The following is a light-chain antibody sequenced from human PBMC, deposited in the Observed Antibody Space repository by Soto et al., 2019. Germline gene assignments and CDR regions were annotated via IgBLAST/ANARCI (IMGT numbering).Light chain of an antibody. CDR1: QSVENY. CDR3: HQRYIWPPLT. Sequence: EIVLTQSPATLSLSPGERATLSCRASQSVENYLAWFQQKRGQAPRLLIYDTSNRAAGIPDRFSGSGSGTDFTLTTSSLEPEDFAVYYCHQRYIWPPLTCGGGTKVEIK. V-gene: IGKV3-11*01. CDR2: DTS. J-gene: IGKJ4*01.